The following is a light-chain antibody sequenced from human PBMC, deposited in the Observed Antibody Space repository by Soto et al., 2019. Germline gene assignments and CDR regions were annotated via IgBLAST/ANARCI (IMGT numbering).Light chain of an antibody. V-gene: IGLV3-21*02. CDR2: DNT. CDR3: QVWDTRSDHYV. J-gene: IGLJ1*01. CDR1: NIGSKS. Sequence: SYELTQPPSVSVAPGQTARITCGGSNIGSKSVHWYQQKPGQAPVLVVYDNTDRPSGIPERLSGSNSGNTATLAISRVEAGDEVDYYCQVWDTRSDHYVFGTGTKVTVL.